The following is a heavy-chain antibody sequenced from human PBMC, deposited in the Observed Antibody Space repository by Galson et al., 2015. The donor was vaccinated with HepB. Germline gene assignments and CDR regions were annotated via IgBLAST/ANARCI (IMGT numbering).Heavy chain of an antibody. J-gene: IGHJ5*02. CDR1: GYTFADFY. CDR3: ARGGLSGQGRYCSGGSCYRSGPTWFDP. Sequence: SVKVSCKASGYTFADFYMHWVRQAPGQGLERMGWINPNGGGTSYAQKFQVWVTMTRDTSINTVYMELSRLKSDDTAVYYCARGGLSGQGRYCSGGSCYRSGPTWFDPWGQGTLVTVSS. CDR2: INPNGGGT. V-gene: IGHV1-2*04. D-gene: IGHD2-15*01.